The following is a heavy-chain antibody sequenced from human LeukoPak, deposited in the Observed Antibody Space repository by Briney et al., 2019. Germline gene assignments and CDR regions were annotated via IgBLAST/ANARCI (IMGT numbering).Heavy chain of an antibody. CDR2: IYYSGST. Sequence: KPSETLSLTCTVSGGSISSYYWSWIRQPPGKGMEWIGYIYYSGSTYYNPSLKSRVTISVDTSKNQFSLKLSSVTAADTAVYYCARDGGYGGNSYHYYYGMDVWGQGTTVTVSS. V-gene: IGHV4-59*12. CDR1: GGSISSYY. CDR3: ARDGGYGGNSYHYYYGMDV. J-gene: IGHJ6*02. D-gene: IGHD4-23*01.